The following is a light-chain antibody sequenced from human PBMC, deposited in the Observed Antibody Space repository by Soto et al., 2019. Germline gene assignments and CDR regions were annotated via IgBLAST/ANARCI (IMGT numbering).Light chain of an antibody. CDR2: EVT. V-gene: IGLV2-14*01. J-gene: IGLJ1*01. Sequence: QSALTQPASASGSPGQSITISCTGTSTDVNGHNYVSWYQQHPGKAPKVIIYEVTNRPSGISHRFSGSKSGNTASLTISGLQAEDEADYYCCSYTSGTSVFGTGTKLTVL. CDR1: STDVNGHNY. CDR3: CSYTSGTSV.